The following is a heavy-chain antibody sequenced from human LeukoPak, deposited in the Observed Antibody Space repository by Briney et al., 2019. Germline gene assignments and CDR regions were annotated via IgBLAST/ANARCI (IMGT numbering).Heavy chain of an antibody. J-gene: IGHJ6*02. CDR3: ARHRKGFWSGYYNYYYYYGMDV. V-gene: IGHV4-59*08. D-gene: IGHD3-3*01. Sequence: SETLSLTCTVSGGSISSYYWSWIRQPPGKGLEWIGYIYYSGSTNYNPSLKRRVTISVDTSKNQFSLKLSSVTAADTAVYYCARHRKGFWSGYYNYYYYYGMDVWGQGTTVTVSS. CDR2: IYYSGST. CDR1: GGSISSYY.